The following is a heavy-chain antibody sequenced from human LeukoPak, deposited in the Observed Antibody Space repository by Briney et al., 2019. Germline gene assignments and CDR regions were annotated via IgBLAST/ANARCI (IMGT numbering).Heavy chain of an antibody. Sequence: PGGSPSLSCAASGLTFSDYAMSWFRQAPGKGLEWVSGITSGFTPHYADSVKGRFTISRDNSKNMFHLQLNSLRAEDTAVYYCAKDYSDSRVADVFFEYWGQGTLVTVSS. CDR2: ITSGFTP. V-gene: IGHV3-23*01. CDR3: AKDYSDSRVADVFFEY. J-gene: IGHJ4*02. CDR1: GLTFSDYA. D-gene: IGHD2-15*01.